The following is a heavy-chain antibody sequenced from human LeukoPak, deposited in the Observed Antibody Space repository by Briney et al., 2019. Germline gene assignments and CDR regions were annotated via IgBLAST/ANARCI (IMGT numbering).Heavy chain of an antibody. J-gene: IGHJ5*02. CDR2: IYYSGST. CDR3: ARGGVVGTMLRGINWFDP. D-gene: IGHD3-10*01. Sequence: SETLSLTCSVSGIPLSNYYWNWIRQSPGKGLEWIGYIYYSGSTDYNPSLKSRVTMAIDMSKRQFSLELSSVTVADTAVYYCARGGVVGTMLRGINWFDPWGPGTLVAVSS. CDR1: GIPLSNYY. V-gene: IGHV4-59*01.